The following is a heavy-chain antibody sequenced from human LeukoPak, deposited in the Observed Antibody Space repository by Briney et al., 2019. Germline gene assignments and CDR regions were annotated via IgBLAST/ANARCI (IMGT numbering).Heavy chain of an antibody. V-gene: IGHV1-2*02. CDR1: GYTFTGYY. Sequence: GASVKVSCKASGYTFTGYYMHWVRQAPGQGLEWMGWINPNSGGTNYAQKFQGRVTMTRDTSISTAYMELSRLRSDDTAVYYCAKDLNISGWYRGAFDIWGQGTLVTVSS. CDR2: INPNSGGT. J-gene: IGHJ3*02. D-gene: IGHD6-19*01. CDR3: AKDLNISGWYRGAFDI.